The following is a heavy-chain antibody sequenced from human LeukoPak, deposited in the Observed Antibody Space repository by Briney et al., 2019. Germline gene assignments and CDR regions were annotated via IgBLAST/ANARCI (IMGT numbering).Heavy chain of an antibody. CDR1: GFTFSSYA. V-gene: IGHV3-23*01. CDR2: ITGSGGRT. Sequence: PGGSLRLSCAASGFTFSSYAMNWVRQAPGKGLEWVSAITGSGGRTYYADSVKGRFTISRDNSKNTLYLQMNSLRAEDTAVYYCARKTDSGGQGDYWGPGTLVTVSS. D-gene: IGHD3-22*01. J-gene: IGHJ4*02. CDR3: ARKTDSGGQGDY.